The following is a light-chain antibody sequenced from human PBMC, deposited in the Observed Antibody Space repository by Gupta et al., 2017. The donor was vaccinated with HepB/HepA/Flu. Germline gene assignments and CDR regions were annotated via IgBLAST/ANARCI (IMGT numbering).Light chain of an antibody. CDR1: QGISSA. CDR2: DAS. Sequence: AIQLTQSPSSLSASVGDRVTITCRASQGISSALAWYQQKPGKAPKLLIYDASSLESGVPSRFSGSGSGTELTFTISSLQPEDFATYYCQQFNNYPKTFGQGTKLEIK. CDR3: QQFNNYPKT. V-gene: IGKV1D-13*01. J-gene: IGKJ2*01.